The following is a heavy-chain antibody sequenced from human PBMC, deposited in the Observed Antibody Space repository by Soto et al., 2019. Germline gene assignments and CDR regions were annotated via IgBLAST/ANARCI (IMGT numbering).Heavy chain of an antibody. J-gene: IGHJ3*02. CDR3: ARGPSLDAFDI. V-gene: IGHV3-7*01. CDR1: GFTFSSYW. Sequence: EVQLVESGGGLVQPGGSLRLSCAASGFTFSSYWMSWVRQAPGKGLEWVANIKQDGSEKYYVDSVKGRFTISRDNAKNSLYLQMNSLRAVDTAVYYCARGPSLDAFDIWGQGTMVTVSS. CDR2: IKQDGSEK.